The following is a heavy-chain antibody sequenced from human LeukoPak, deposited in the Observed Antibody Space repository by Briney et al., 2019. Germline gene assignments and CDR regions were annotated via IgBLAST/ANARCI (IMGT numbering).Heavy chain of an antibody. CDR1: GFTFSSYS. J-gene: IGHJ4*02. V-gene: IGHV3-21*01. CDR2: ISSSSSYI. Sequence: PGGSLRLSCAASGFTFSSYSMNWVRQAPGKGLEWVSSISSSSSYIYYADSVKGRFTISRDNAKNSPYLQMNSLRAEDTAVYYCARSDYYDSSAQGAVDYWGQGTLVTVSS. CDR3: ARSDYYDSSAQGAVDY. D-gene: IGHD3-22*01.